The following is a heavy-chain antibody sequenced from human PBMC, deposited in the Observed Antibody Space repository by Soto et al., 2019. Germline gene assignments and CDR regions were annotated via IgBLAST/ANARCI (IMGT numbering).Heavy chain of an antibody. CDR3: ATDTIVGSTRYDAFDI. CDR1: GYTLTELS. J-gene: IGHJ3*02. CDR2: FDPEDGET. Sequence: ASVKLPCKVSGYTLTELSMHWVRQAPGKGLEWMGGFDPEDGETIYAQKFQGRVTMTEDTSTDTAYMELSSLRSEDTAVYYCATDTIVGSTRYDAFDIWGQGTMVTVSS. V-gene: IGHV1-24*01. D-gene: IGHD1-26*01.